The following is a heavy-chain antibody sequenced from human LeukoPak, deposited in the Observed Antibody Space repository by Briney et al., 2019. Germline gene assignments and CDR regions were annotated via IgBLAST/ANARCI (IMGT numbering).Heavy chain of an antibody. V-gene: IGHV3-7*01. D-gene: IGHD2-2*02. Sequence: GGSLRLSCAASGFTFSSYWMSWVRQAPGKGLEWVANIKQDGSEKYYVDSVKGRFTISRDNAQNSLYLQMNSLRAEDTAVYYCARVWVVLPAAIRDWGQGTLVTVSS. CDR1: GFTFSSYW. CDR2: IKQDGSEK. J-gene: IGHJ4*02. CDR3: ARVWVVLPAAIRD.